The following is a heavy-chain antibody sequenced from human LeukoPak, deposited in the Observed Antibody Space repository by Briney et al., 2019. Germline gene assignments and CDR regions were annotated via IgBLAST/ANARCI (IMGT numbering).Heavy chain of an antibody. V-gene: IGHV4-34*01. J-gene: IGHJ4*02. D-gene: IGHD3-16*02. Sequence: PSETLSPTCAVYGGSLSGYYWSWVRQPPGKGLEWIGEINHSGSSNYTPSLKSRVTISVDTSKIQCSQKMSSGTAADTAVYYSARGPRYDYVWGSYRAWGDYWGQGTLVTVSS. CDR3: ARGPRYDYVWGSYRAWGDY. CDR1: GGSLSGYY. CDR2: INHSGSS.